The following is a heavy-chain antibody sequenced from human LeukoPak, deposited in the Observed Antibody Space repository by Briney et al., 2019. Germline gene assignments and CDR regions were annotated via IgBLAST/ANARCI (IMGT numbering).Heavy chain of an antibody. V-gene: IGHV4-39*01. CDR3: ARLRGTYYWYFDY. D-gene: IGHD1-26*01. J-gene: IGHJ4*02. CDR1: GGSLISDNFY. Sequence: SETLSLTCAVSGGSLISDNFYWGWIRQPPGKGLEWIGSIYYSGSTYYNPSINSRVTISVDTSKNRFSLKLSSVTAADTAVYSCARLRGTYYWYFDYWGQGTLVTVSS. CDR2: IYYSGST.